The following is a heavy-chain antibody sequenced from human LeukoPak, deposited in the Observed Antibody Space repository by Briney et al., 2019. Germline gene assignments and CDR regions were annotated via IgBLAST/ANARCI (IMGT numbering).Heavy chain of an antibody. Sequence: ASVKVSCKAPGYTFTGYYMHWVRQAPGQGLEWMGRINPNSGGTNYAQKFQGRVTMTRDTSISTAYMELSRLRSDDMAVYYCAVETRYCSGGSCLVRWFDPWGQGTLVTVSS. CDR2: INPNSGGT. V-gene: IGHV1-2*06. CDR3: AVETRYCSGGSCLVRWFDP. J-gene: IGHJ5*02. D-gene: IGHD2-15*01. CDR1: GYTFTGYY.